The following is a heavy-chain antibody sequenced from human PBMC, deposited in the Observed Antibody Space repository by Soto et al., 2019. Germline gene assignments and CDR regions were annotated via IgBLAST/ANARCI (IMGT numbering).Heavy chain of an antibody. D-gene: IGHD6-13*01. CDR3: AREGGGSSWYGYNWFDP. CDR2: IIPIFGTA. Sequence: QVQLVQSGAEVKKPGSSVKVSCKASGGTFSSYAISWVRQAPGQGLEWMGGIIPIFGTANYAQKFQGRVKITADESTSTAYMELSILRSEDTAVYYCAREGGGSSWYGYNWFDPWGQGTLVTVSS. CDR1: GGTFSSYA. J-gene: IGHJ5*02. V-gene: IGHV1-69*01.